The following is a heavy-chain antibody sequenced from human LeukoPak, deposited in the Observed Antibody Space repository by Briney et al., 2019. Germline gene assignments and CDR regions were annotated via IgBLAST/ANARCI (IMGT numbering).Heavy chain of an antibody. V-gene: IGHV3-53*01. CDR2: IYSGGST. Sequence: GGSLRFSCAAPGFTFSSNNMSWVRQAPGKGLEWVSVIYSGGSTYYADSVKGRFTISRDNSKNTLYLQMNSLRAEDTAVYYCAARGGPTKYYFDYWGQGTLVTVSS. CDR1: GFTFSSNN. D-gene: IGHD3-16*01. J-gene: IGHJ4*02. CDR3: AARGGPTKYYFDY.